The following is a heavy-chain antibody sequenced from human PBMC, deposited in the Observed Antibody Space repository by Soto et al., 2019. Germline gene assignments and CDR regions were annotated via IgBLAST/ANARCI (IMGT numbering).Heavy chain of an antibody. CDR2: IWYDGTHN. CDR1: GFTFSNYG. V-gene: IGHV3-33*08. J-gene: IGHJ4*02. D-gene: IGHD3-10*01. CDR3: ARTRTYGSGSYYNHFDL. Sequence: QVQLVESGGGVVQPGRSLRLSCAASGFTFSNYGMHWVRQAPGKGLEWVAIIWYDGTHNNYADSVKGRFTVSRDNSKNTRYLQMNSLRADDTAVYFCARTRTYGSGSYYNHFDLGGQGTLVTVSS.